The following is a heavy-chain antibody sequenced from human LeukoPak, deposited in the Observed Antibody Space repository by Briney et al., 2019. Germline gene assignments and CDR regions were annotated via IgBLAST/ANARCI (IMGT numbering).Heavy chain of an antibody. D-gene: IGHD6-13*01. CDR2: ISSSSSYI. J-gene: IGHJ4*02. CDR1: GFTFSSYS. V-gene: IGHV3-21*01. CDR3: ARVQGWAYNSSWSSFDY. Sequence: SGGSLRLSCAASGFTFSSYSMNWVRQAPGKGLEWVSSISSSSSYIYYADSVKGRFTISRDNAKNSLYLQMNSLRAEDTAVYYCARVQGWAYNSSWSSFDYWGQGTLVTVSS.